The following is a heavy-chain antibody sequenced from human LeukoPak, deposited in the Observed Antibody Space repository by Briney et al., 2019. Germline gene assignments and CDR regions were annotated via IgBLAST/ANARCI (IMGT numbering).Heavy chain of an antibody. J-gene: IGHJ6*03. Sequence: SVKVSCKASGGTFSSYAISWVRQAPGQGLEWMGGIIPTFGTTNYAQKFQGRVTITADESTGTAYMELSSLRSEDTAVYYCARHLGGYYYYYMDVWGKGTTVTVSS. CDR2: IIPTFGTT. CDR3: ARHLGGYYYYYMDV. D-gene: IGHD3-16*01. V-gene: IGHV1-69*13. CDR1: GGTFSSYA.